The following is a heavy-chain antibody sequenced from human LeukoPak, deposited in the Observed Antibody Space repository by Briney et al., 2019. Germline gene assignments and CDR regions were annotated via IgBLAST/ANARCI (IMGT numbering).Heavy chain of an antibody. Sequence: GGSLRLSCAASGFTFSSYAMSWVRQAPGKGLEWVSAISGRGGDTFYADSVKGRFTFSRDNSKNTMFLQMNSLRAEDTALYYCAKEARDILTHYYWGSQFDYWGQGTLVIVSP. CDR2: ISGRGGDT. V-gene: IGHV3-23*01. J-gene: IGHJ4*02. D-gene: IGHD3-9*01. CDR1: GFTFSSYA. CDR3: AKEARDILTHYYWGSQFDY.